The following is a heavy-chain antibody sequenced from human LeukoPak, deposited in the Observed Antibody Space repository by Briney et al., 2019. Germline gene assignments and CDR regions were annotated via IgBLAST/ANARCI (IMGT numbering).Heavy chain of an antibody. CDR2: INPNSGGT. Sequence: ASVTVSCKGSGYTFTAYYMDWVRQAPGQGLEWMGRINPNSGGTNYAQKFQGRVTMTGDTSISTAYMELSGLTSDDTAMYYCASGLGGNYPGNWGQGTQVTVSS. V-gene: IGHV1-2*02. CDR1: GYTFTAYY. D-gene: IGHD2-21*01. CDR3: ASGLGGNYPGN. J-gene: IGHJ4*02.